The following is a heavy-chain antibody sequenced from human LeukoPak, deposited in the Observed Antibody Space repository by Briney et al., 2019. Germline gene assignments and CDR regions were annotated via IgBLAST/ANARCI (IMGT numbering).Heavy chain of an antibody. CDR2: INHSGST. J-gene: IGHJ6*02. CDR1: GGSFSGYY. CDR3: ARDLPDSSSSYYYYYYGMDV. D-gene: IGHD6-6*01. V-gene: IGHV4-34*01. Sequence: SETLSLTCAVYGGSFSGYYWSWIRQPPGKGLEWIGEINHSGSTNYNPSLKSRVTISVDTSKNQFSLKLSSVTAADTAVYYCARDLPDSSSSYYYYYYGMDVWGQGTTVTVSS.